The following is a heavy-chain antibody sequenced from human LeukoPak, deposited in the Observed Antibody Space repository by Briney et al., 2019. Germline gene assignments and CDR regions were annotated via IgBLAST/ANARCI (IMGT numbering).Heavy chain of an antibody. J-gene: IGHJ6*02. CDR1: GYTFTSYG. CDR3: ASTKGGSTNYYGMDV. D-gene: IGHD3-10*01. V-gene: IGHV1-18*01. Sequence: ASVKVSCKASGYTFTSYGISWVRQAPGQGLEWMGWISAYNGNTNYAQKFQGRVTMTTDTSTSTAYMELRSLRSNDTAVYYCASTKGGSTNYYGMDVWGQGTTVTVSS. CDR2: ISAYNGNT.